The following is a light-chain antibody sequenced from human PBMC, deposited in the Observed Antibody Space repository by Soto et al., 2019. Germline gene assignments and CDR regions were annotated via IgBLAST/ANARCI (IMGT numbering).Light chain of an antibody. CDR1: QSVSTY. J-gene: IGKJ4*01. CDR2: DAS. Sequence: EIVLTQSPATLSLSPGERATLSCRASQSVSTYLAWYQQKPGQAPSLLIYDASNRATGIPTRFSGSGSGTDFTLTISNLEPEDFAVYYCQQRSNWPPLTFGGGTKVEIK. CDR3: QQRSNWPPLT. V-gene: IGKV3-11*01.